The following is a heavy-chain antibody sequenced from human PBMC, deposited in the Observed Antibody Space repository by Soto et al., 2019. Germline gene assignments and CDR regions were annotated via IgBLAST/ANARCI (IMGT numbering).Heavy chain of an antibody. CDR1: GGSISSSNW. CDR3: ATRDGSGTTRAFDI. J-gene: IGHJ3*02. D-gene: IGHD3-10*01. V-gene: IGHV4-4*02. Sequence: QVQLQESGPGLVKPSGTLSLTCAVSGGSISSSNWWSWVRQPPGKGLEWIGEIYHTGSTNNNPSLKSRVTMSVDKSKNDFSLKLSSVSAADTAMYYCATRDGSGTTRAFDIWGQGTMVTVSS. CDR2: IYHTGST.